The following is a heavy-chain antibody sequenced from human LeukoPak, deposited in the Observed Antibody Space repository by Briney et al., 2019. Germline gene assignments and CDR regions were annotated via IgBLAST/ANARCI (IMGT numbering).Heavy chain of an antibody. CDR1: GYTFTSYY. J-gene: IGHJ5*02. D-gene: IGHD4-17*01. V-gene: IGHV1-2*02. Sequence: GASVKVSCKASGYTFTSYYLHWVRQAPGQGLEWMGWINPHSGGTNYAQKFQGRVTMTRDTSISTAYMELSSLRSEDTAVYYCARGPYYGDPAPWFDPWGQGTLVTVSS. CDR2: INPHSGGT. CDR3: ARGPYYGDPAPWFDP.